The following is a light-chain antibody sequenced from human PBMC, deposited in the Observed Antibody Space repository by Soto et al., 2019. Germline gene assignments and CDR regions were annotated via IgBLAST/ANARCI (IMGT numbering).Light chain of an antibody. CDR1: SSDVGGYNY. CDR3: SSYTSSSTPYVV. J-gene: IGLJ2*01. V-gene: IGLV2-14*01. CDR2: DVS. Sequence: QSALTQPASVSGSPGQSITISCTGTSSDVGGYNYVSWYQQHPGKAPKLMIYDVSNRPSGVSNRFSGSKSGNTASLTISGLHAEDEADYYCSSYTSSSTPYVVFGGGTKLTVL.